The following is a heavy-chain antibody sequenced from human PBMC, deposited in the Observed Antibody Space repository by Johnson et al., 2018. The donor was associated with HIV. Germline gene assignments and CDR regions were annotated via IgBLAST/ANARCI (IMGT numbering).Heavy chain of an antibody. CDR1: GFSFSSYA. J-gene: IGHJ3*02. D-gene: IGHD6-19*01. Sequence: QVQLVESGGGVVQAGRSLRLSCAASGFSFSSYALHWVRQAPGKGLEWVAVISYHGSNKYYADSVKGRFTISRDNSKNTLYLQMNSLRAEDTAVYYCARVGRPWLPRDAFDIWGQGTMVTVSS. CDR3: ARVGRPWLPRDAFDI. V-gene: IGHV3-30*14. CDR2: ISYHGSNK.